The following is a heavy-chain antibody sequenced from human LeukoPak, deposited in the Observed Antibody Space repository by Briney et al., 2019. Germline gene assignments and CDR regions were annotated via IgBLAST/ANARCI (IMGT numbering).Heavy chain of an antibody. CDR2: ISSSSSYI. V-gene: IGHV3-21*01. J-gene: IGHJ4*02. CDR3: ARGDPYGDYGVPSDY. D-gene: IGHD4-17*01. Sequence: GGSLRLSCAASGFTFSSYSMNSVRQAPGKGLEWVSPISSSSSYIYYADSVKGRFTTSRDNAKNSLYLQMNSLRAEDTAVYYCARGDPYGDYGVPSDYWGQGTLVTVSS. CDR1: GFTFSSYS.